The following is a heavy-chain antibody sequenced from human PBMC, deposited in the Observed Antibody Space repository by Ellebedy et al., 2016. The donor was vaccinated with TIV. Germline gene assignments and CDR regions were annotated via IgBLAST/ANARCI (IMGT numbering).Heavy chain of an antibody. J-gene: IGHJ4*02. D-gene: IGHD3-10*01. CDR1: GGSISSGCYY. V-gene: IGHV4-31*03. CDR2: IYYSGIT. Sequence: MPSQTLSLTCPVSGGSISSGCYYWSWIRQHPGKGLEWIGYIYYSGITIYNPSLKSRVTISVEPSKLQFSLRLSSVTAADTAVYYCARGGGAVRGVTFDYWGQGTRVTVSS. CDR3: ARGGGAVRGVTFDY.